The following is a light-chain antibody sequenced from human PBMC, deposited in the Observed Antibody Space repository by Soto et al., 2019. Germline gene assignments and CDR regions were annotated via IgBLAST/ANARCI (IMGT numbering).Light chain of an antibody. CDR1: QSVSSNS. CDR3: QQHGSWEIT. V-gene: IGKV3-20*01. Sequence: EIVLTQSPATLSLSPGESATLSCRTSQSVSSNSLAWHQQKPGQAPRLLMYAASSRAAGIPDRFSGSGSGTDFTLTIHRLEHEDFAVYYCQQHGSWEITFGPGNKVDI. J-gene: IGKJ3*01. CDR2: AAS.